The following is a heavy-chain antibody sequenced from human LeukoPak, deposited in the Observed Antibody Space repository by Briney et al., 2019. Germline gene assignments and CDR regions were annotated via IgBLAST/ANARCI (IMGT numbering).Heavy chain of an antibody. D-gene: IGHD3-3*01. CDR2: INPSGGST. J-gene: IGHJ2*01. V-gene: IGHV1-46*01. CDR1: GYTFTSYY. CDR3: ARVKYDFWSGYQEGYFDL. Sequence: ASVKVSCKASGYTFTSYYMHWVRQAPGQGLEWMGIINPSGGSTSYAQKFQGRVTMTRDTSTSTVYMELSSLRSEDTAVYYCARVKYDFWSGYQEGYFDLWGRGTLVTVSS.